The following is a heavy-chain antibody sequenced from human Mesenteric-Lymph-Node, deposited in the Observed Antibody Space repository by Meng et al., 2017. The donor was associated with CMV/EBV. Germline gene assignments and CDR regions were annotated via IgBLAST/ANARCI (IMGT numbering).Heavy chain of an antibody. V-gene: IGHV3-21*01. Sequence: GGSLRLSCAASGFTFSSYSMNWVRQAPGKGLEWVSSISSSSSYIYYADSVKGRFTISRDNAKNSLYLQMNSLRAEDTAVYYCAIPGIAAAGTRGYWGQGTLVTVSS. CDR3: AIPGIAAAGTRGY. D-gene: IGHD6-13*01. CDR2: ISSSSSYI. CDR1: GFTFSSYS. J-gene: IGHJ4*02.